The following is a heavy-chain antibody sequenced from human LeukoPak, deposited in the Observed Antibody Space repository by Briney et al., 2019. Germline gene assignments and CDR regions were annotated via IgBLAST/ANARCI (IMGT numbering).Heavy chain of an antibody. CDR3: ARLAVVPAAYYYYYGMDV. D-gene: IGHD2-2*01. Sequence: HGESLKISCKGSGYSFTSYWIGWVRQMPGKGLEWMGIIYPGDSDTRYSPSFQGQVTISADKSISTAYLQWSSLKASDTAMYYCARLAVVPAAYYYYYGMDVWGQGTTVTVSS. CDR1: GYSFTSYW. J-gene: IGHJ6*02. CDR2: IYPGDSDT. V-gene: IGHV5-51*01.